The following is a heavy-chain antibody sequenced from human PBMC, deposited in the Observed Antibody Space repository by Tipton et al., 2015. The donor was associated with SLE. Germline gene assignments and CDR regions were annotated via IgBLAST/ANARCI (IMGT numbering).Heavy chain of an antibody. V-gene: IGHV3-30*02. J-gene: IGHJ2*01. CDR1: GFTFSTFG. Sequence: SLRLSCEASGFTFSTFGMHWVRQAPGKGLEWLAFIWYDGSQKYYADSVEGRFTISRDNSKKTLWLDMNSLRSEDTAVYYCAKDKGYGEYVGWYFDLWGRGTLVTVSS. CDR3: AKDKGYGEYVGWYFDL. CDR2: IWYDGSQK. D-gene: IGHD4-17*01.